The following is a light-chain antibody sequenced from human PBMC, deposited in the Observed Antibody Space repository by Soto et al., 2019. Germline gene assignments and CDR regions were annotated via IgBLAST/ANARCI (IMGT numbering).Light chain of an antibody. CDR3: TSYTGSGTYV. V-gene: IGLV2-14*01. CDR1: SSDVGGYKY. CDR2: EVS. J-gene: IGLJ1*01. Sequence: QSLLTQPASVSGSPGQSITISCTGTSSDVGGYKYVSWYQQHPGKAPKLMIYEVSDRPSGVSFRFSGSKSGNTASLTISGLQAEDEADYYCTSYTGSGTYVFGTGTKLTVL.